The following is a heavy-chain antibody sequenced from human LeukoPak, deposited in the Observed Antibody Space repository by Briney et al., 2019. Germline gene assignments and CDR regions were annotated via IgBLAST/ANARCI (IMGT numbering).Heavy chain of an antibody. CDR1: GFTFSSYW. Sequence: GGSLRLSCAASGFTFSSYWMSWVRQAPGKGLEWVANIKQDGSEKYYVDSVKGRFTISRDNAKNSLYLQMNSLKTEDTAVYYCTTNDAFDIWGQGTMVTVSS. CDR3: TTNDAFDI. CDR2: IKQDGSEK. V-gene: IGHV3-7*03. J-gene: IGHJ3*02. D-gene: IGHD1-14*01.